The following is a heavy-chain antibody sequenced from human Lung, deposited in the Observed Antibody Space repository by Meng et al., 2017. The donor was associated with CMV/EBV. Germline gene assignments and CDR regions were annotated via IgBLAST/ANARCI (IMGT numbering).Heavy chain of an antibody. J-gene: IGHJ4*02. CDR1: GFTFSSYA. Sequence: GESLKISCAASGFTFSSYAMSWVRQAPGKGLEWVSAISGSGGSTYYADSVKGRFTISRDNSKNTLYLQMNSLRAEDTAVYYCAKGGWSKPPNWLWGQGTLVTGSS. D-gene: IGHD2-8*02. CDR3: AKGGWSKPPNWL. V-gene: IGHV3-23*01. CDR2: ISGSGGST.